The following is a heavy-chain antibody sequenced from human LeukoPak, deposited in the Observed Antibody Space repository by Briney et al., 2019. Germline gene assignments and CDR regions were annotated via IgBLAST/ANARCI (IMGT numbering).Heavy chain of an antibody. CDR3: ARGRPWFDP. J-gene: IGHJ5*02. Sequence: PSETLSLTCAVYGGSFSGYYWSWIRQPPGKGLEWIGEINHSGSTNYNPSLKSRVTISVDTSKNQFSLKLSSVTPADTAVYYCARGRPWFDPWGQGTLVTVSS. CDR1: GGSFSGYY. CDR2: INHSGST. V-gene: IGHV4-34*01.